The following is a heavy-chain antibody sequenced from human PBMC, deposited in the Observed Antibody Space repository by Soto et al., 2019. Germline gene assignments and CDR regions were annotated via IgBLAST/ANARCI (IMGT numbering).Heavy chain of an antibody. Sequence: GASVKVSCKASGYTFTGYYMHWVRQAPGQGLEWMGWINPNSGGTNYAQKFQGWVTMTRDTSISTAYMELSRLRSDDTAVYYCARGGSGSSPSRAFDIWGKGTMVTVSS. V-gene: IGHV1-2*04. D-gene: IGHD3-10*01. J-gene: IGHJ3*02. CDR3: ARGGSGSSPSRAFDI. CDR1: GYTFTGYY. CDR2: INPNSGGT.